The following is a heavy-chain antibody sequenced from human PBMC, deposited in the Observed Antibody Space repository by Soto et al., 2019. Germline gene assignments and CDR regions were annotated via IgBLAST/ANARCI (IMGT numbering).Heavy chain of an antibody. J-gene: IGHJ4*02. CDR1: GGSLSSSNW. CDR2: IYHSGNT. CDR3: ARRWGEGRVDY. V-gene: IGHV4-4*02. Sequence: QVQLQESGPGLVKPSGTLSLTCAVSGGSLSSSNWWSWVSQPPGKGLEWIGEIYHSGNTNYNPSLNSRVTIAVDKSRNHLSQTLSSVTAADTAVYYCARRWGEGRVDYWGQGTLVTVSS. D-gene: IGHD3-10*01.